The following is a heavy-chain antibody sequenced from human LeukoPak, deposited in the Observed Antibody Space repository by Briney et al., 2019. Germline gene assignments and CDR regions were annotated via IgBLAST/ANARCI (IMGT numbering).Heavy chain of an antibody. CDR2: IDYSAST. D-gene: IGHD1-26*01. J-gene: IGHJ3*02. V-gene: IGHV4-59*01. CDR3: ARDSRRELLHAFDN. CDR1: GGSISSYY. Sequence: SETLSLTCTVSGGSISSYYWSWIRQPPVKGLEWIGYIDYSASTNYNPSLKSRVTISVDTSKNQFSLKLSSVTAADTAVYYCARDSRRELLHAFDNWGQGTMVTVSS.